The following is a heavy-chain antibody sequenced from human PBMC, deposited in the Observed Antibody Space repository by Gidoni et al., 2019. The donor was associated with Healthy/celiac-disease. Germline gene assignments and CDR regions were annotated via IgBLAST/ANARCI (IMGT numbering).Heavy chain of an antibody. CDR1: GFTFSSYW. V-gene: IGHV3-7*01. J-gene: IGHJ4*02. Sequence: EVQLVESGGGLVQPGGSLRLYCAASGFTFSSYWMSWVRQAPGKGLEWVANMKQDGSEKYYGDSVKGRFTISRDNAKNSLYLQMNSLRAEDTAVYYCARDGEGFYYGSGSYYNGDFDYWGQGTLVTVSS. D-gene: IGHD3-10*01. CDR2: MKQDGSEK. CDR3: ARDGEGFYYGSGSYYNGDFDY.